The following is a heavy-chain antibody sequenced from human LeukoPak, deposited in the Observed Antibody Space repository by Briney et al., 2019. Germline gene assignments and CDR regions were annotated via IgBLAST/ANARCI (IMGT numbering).Heavy chain of an antibody. V-gene: IGHV4-39*02. CDR1: PDSTTSNF. CDR2: IYYSGNT. Sequence: TSETLSLTCTVSPDSTTSNFWSWVRQPPGKGLEWIGNIYYSGNTYYNPSLKSRVTISVDTSKNQFSLKLTSVTAADTAVYYCARDTGAYYFDYWGQGTLVTVSS. CDR3: ARDTGAYYFDY. J-gene: IGHJ4*02. D-gene: IGHD1-1*01.